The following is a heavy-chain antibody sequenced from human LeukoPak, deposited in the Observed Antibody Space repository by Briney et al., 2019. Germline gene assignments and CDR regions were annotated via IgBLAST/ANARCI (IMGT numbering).Heavy chain of an antibody. CDR3: AREPYCSGGSCYLYYFDY. V-gene: IGHV3-48*02. Sequence: GGSLRLSCAASGFTFSGYAMNWVRQAPGKGLEWVSHIYSSDTTYADSVKGRFTISRDNAKNSLYLQMDSLRDEDTAVYYCAREPYCSGGSCYLYYFDYWGQGTLVTVSS. J-gene: IGHJ4*02. D-gene: IGHD2-15*01. CDR1: GFTFSGYA. CDR2: IYSSDTT.